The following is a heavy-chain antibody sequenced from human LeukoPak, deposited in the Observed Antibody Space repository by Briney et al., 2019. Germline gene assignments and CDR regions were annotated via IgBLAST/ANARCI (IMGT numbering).Heavy chain of an antibody. CDR3: ARDNMGGVVVIAHDRFFDY. CDR1: GGTFSSYA. Sequence: SVKVSCKASGGTFSSYAISWVRQAPGQGLEWMGGIIPIFGTANYAQKFQGRVTITADESTSTAYMELSSLRSEDTAVYYCARDNMGGVVVIAHDRFFDYWGQGTLVTVSS. D-gene: IGHD2-21*01. V-gene: IGHV1-69*13. CDR2: IIPIFGTA. J-gene: IGHJ4*02.